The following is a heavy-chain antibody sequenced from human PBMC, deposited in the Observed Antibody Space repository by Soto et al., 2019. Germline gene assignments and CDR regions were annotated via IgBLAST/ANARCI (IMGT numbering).Heavy chain of an antibody. J-gene: IGHJ6*02. D-gene: IGHD1-26*01. V-gene: IGHV6-1*01. Sequence: SQTLSLTCAISGDSVSSNIAAWNWIRQSPSRGLEWLGRTYYRSKWYNDYAVSVKSRITINPDTSKNQFSLQLNSVTPEDTAVYYCAREGIVGAGYYYYGMDVWGQGTTVTVSS. CDR1: GDSVSSNIAA. CDR2: TYYRSKWYN. CDR3: AREGIVGAGYYYYGMDV.